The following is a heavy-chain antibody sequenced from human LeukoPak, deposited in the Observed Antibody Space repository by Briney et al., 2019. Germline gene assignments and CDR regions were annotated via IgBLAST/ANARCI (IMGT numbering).Heavy chain of an antibody. Sequence: GGSLRLSCAASGFTFSSYAMSWVRQAPGKGLEWVSAISGSGSSTYYADSVKGRFTISRDNSKNTLYLQMNSLRAEDTAVYYCAKNMRNLKRELLWFGELSFDYWGQGTLVTVSS. CDR2: ISGSGSST. J-gene: IGHJ4*02. V-gene: IGHV3-23*01. CDR3: AKNMRNLKRELLWFGELSFDY. D-gene: IGHD3-10*01. CDR1: GFTFSSYA.